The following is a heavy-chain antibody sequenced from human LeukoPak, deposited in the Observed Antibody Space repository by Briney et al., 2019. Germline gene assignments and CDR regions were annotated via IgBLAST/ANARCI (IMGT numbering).Heavy chain of an antibody. Sequence: PGGSLRLSCAASGFTLSSYAMHWVRQAPGKGLEWVAVISYDGSNKYYADSVKGRFTSSRDNSKNTLYLQMNSLRAEDTAVYYRARDGATVVSYHYFDYWGQGTLVTVSS. CDR3: ARDGATVVSYHYFDY. J-gene: IGHJ4*02. CDR1: GFTLSSYA. D-gene: IGHD2-8*02. V-gene: IGHV3-30-3*01. CDR2: ISYDGSNK.